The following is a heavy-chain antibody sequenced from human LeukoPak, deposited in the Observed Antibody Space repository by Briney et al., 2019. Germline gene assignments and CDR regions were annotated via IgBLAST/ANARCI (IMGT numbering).Heavy chain of an antibody. V-gene: IGHV1-18*01. CDR1: GYTFTSYG. CDR3: ARVNWAGGGSPGYYYGMDV. Sequence: ASVKVSCKASGYTFTSYGISWVRQAPGQGLECMGWISAYNGNTNYAQKLQGRVTRTTDTSTSTAYMELRSLRSDDTAVYYCARVNWAGGGSPGYYYGMDVWGQGTTVTVSS. D-gene: IGHD7-27*01. CDR2: ISAYNGNT. J-gene: IGHJ6*02.